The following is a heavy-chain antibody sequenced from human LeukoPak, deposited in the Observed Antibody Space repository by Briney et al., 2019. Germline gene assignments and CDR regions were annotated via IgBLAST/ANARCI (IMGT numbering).Heavy chain of an antibody. V-gene: IGHV1-2*02. Sequence: GASVKVSCKASGYTFTGYYMHWVRQAPGQGLEWMGWINPNSCGTNYAQKFQGRVTMTRDTSISTAYMELSRLRSDDTAVYYCARDRYYYGSGSFNWFDPWGQGTLVTVSS. CDR1: GYTFTGYY. J-gene: IGHJ5*02. D-gene: IGHD3-10*01. CDR2: INPNSCGT. CDR3: ARDRYYYGSGSFNWFDP.